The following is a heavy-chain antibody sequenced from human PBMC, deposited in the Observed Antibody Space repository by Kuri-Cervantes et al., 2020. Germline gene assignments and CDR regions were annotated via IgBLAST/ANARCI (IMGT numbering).Heavy chain of an antibody. Sequence: ASVKVSCKASGYTFTGYYIHWVRQAPGQGLEWMGWINPNNGGTNYAQKFQGRVTMTRDTSISTAYMELSRLRSDDTAVYYCARDPVDTAMVNAFDIWGQGTMVTVSS. D-gene: IGHD5-18*01. V-gene: IGHV1-2*02. J-gene: IGHJ3*02. CDR2: INPNNGGT. CDR1: GYTFTGYY. CDR3: ARDPVDTAMVNAFDI.